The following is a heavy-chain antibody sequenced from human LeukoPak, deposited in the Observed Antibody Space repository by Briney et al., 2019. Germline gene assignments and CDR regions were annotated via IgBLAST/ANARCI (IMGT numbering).Heavy chain of an antibody. Sequence: GASVKVSCKVSGYTLTELSMHWVRQAPGKGLEWMGGFDPEDGETIYAQKFQGRVTMTEDTSTDTAYMELSSLRSEDTAVYYCATGKYSSSWYNFIDYWGQGTLVTVSS. CDR1: GYTLTELS. CDR3: ATGKYSSSWYNFIDY. CDR2: FDPEDGET. J-gene: IGHJ4*02. V-gene: IGHV1-24*01. D-gene: IGHD6-13*01.